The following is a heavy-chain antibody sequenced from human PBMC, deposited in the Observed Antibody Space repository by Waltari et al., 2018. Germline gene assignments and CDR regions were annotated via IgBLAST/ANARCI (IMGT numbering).Heavy chain of an antibody. CDR1: GFTFSTYA. D-gene: IGHD1-7*01. J-gene: IGHJ4*02. CDR3: AKGNYLHFFDY. CDR2: ISGSGGSA. Sequence: EVQLLESGGGMVQPGGSLRLSCAASGFTFSTYAMSWVRQAPGKGLKWVSSISGSGGSAYYADSVKGRFTISRDNSKNTLFLQMNSLRAEDTAVYYCAKGNYLHFFDYWGQGTLVTVSS. V-gene: IGHV3-23*01.